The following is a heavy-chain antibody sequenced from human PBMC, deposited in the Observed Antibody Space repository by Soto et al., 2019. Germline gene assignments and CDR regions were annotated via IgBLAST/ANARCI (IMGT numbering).Heavy chain of an antibody. Sequence: PSETLSLTCTVSGDSISSYYWSWIRQPPGKGLEWIGYIFHTGSANYNPSLKSRVTISIDTSKNQFSLQLNSVTPEDTAVYYCTKQKGDSRTYNGMDVWGQGTTVTVSS. V-gene: IGHV4-59*08. CDR1: GDSISSYY. D-gene: IGHD2-21*02. CDR2: IFHTGSA. CDR3: TKQKGDSRTYNGMDV. J-gene: IGHJ6*02.